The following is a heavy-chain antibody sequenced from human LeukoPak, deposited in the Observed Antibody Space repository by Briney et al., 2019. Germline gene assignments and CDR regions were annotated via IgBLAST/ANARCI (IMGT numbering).Heavy chain of an antibody. CDR2: ISGSGGST. J-gene: IGHJ4*02. D-gene: IGHD5-18*01. V-gene: IGHV3-23*01. CDR3: AKGFIRGYSYGPRFDY. CDR1: GFTFNSYA. Sequence: GGSLRLSCAASGFTFNSYAMSWVRQAPGKGLEWVSAISGSGGSTYYADSVKGRFTISRDNSKNTLYLQMNSLRAEDTAVYYCAKGFIRGYSYGPRFDYWGQGTLVTVSS.